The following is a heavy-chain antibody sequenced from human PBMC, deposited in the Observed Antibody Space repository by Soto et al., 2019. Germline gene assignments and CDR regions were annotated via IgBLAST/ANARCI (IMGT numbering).Heavy chain of an antibody. V-gene: IGHV4-30-4*01. D-gene: IGHD5-18*01. J-gene: IGHJ4*02. CDR1: GGSISSGNYY. Sequence: QVQLQESGPGLVKPSQTLSLTCTVSGGSISSGNYYWSWIRQPPGKGLEWIGIISYSGSTYYSLSLKSRVTIPVDTSKNQFSLNLSSVTAADPAVYYWATMGTPATGLYYFDYWGQGTLVTVSS. CDR2: ISYSGST. CDR3: ATMGTPATGLYYFDY.